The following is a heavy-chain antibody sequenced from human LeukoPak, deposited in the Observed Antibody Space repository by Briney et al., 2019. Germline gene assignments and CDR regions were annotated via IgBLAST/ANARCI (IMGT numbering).Heavy chain of an antibody. D-gene: IGHD1-26*01. J-gene: IGHJ4*02. V-gene: IGHV4-34*01. Sequence: SETLSLTCAVYGGSFNGPYWTWIRQVPGTGLEWIGEINHWGSTNYNPSLKSRVTISIHSSKNQFSLMLNSVTAADTAIYYCATRGGGSYPFYFGSWGQGTLVTVSS. CDR3: ATRGGGSYPFYFGS. CDR1: GGSFNGPY. CDR2: INHWGST.